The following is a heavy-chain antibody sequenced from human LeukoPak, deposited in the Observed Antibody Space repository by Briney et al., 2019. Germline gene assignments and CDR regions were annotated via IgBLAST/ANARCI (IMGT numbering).Heavy chain of an antibody. CDR3: ARVGSMVRGVPPTGY. CDR1: GYTFTSYG. V-gene: IGHV1-18*01. D-gene: IGHD3-10*01. J-gene: IGHJ4*02. CDR2: ISAYNGNT. Sequence: GASVKVSCKASGYTFTSYGISWVRQAPGQGLEWMGWISAYNGNTNYAQKLQGRVTMTTDTSTSTAYMELRSLRSDDTAVYYCARVGSMVRGVPPTGYWGQGTLVTVSS.